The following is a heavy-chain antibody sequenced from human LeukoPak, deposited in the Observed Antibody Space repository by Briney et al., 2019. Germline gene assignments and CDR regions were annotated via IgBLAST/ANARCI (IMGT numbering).Heavy chain of an antibody. CDR1: GGSISSSNW. D-gene: IGHD6-13*01. CDR2: IYHSGST. Sequence: PSGTLSLTCAVSGGSISSSNWWSWVRQPPGKGLEWIGEIYHSGSTSYNPSLKSRVTISVDKSKNQFSLKLSSVTAADTAVYYCARGSGYSSSWYWFDPWGQGTLVTVSS. CDR3: ARGSGYSSSWYWFDP. V-gene: IGHV4-4*02. J-gene: IGHJ5*02.